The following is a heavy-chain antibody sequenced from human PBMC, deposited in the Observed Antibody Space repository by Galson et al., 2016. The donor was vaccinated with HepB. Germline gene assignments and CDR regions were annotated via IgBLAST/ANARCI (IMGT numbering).Heavy chain of an antibody. CDR3: ASYDYVWGRLDY. CDR1: GASISSYY. Sequence: SETLSLTCTFSGASISSYYWTWIRQPPGMGLEWIGYIYYPGSTNYNPSLKSRATISVDTSKSQFSLNLRSVTAADTAMYYCASYDYVWGRLDYWGQGTLVTVSS. J-gene: IGHJ4*02. D-gene: IGHD3-16*01. V-gene: IGHV4-59*01. CDR2: IYYPGST.